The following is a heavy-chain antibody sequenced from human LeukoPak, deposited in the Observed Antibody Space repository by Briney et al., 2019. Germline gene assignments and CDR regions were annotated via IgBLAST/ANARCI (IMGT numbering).Heavy chain of an antibody. D-gene: IGHD3-22*01. CDR3: ARGQVLRYYDSSGIIDY. CDR1: GGSFSGYY. J-gene: IGHJ4*02. Sequence: SETLSLTCAVYGGSFSGYYWIRQPPGKGLEWIGEINHSGSTNYNPTLKSRVTISVDTSKSQSSLKLSSVTAADTAVYYCARGQVLRYYDSSGIIDYWGQGTLVTVSS. CDR2: INHSGST. V-gene: IGHV4-34*01.